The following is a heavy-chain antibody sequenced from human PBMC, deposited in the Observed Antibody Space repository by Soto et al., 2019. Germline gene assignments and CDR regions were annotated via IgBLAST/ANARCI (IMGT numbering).Heavy chain of an antibody. J-gene: IGHJ6*02. CDR1: GGTFSSYA. V-gene: IGHV1-69*01. CDR2: IIPIFGTA. CDR3: ARGEVVPAAMHGGYYYGMDV. D-gene: IGHD2-2*01. Sequence: QVQLVQSGAEVKKPGSSVKVSCKASGGTFSSYAISWVRQAPGQGLEWMGGIIPIFGTAHYAQKFQGRVTITADESTSTAYMALSSLRSEDTAVYYCARGEVVPAAMHGGYYYGMDVWGQGTTVTVSS.